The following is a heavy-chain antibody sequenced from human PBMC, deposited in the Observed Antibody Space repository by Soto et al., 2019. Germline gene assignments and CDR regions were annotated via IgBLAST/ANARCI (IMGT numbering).Heavy chain of an antibody. J-gene: IGHJ6*03. Sequence: GASVKVSCKASGYTFASYGISWVRQAPGQGLEWMGWISAYNGNTNYAQKLQGRVTMTTDTSTSTAYMELRSLRSDDTAVYYCARAGFPKYYYYYMDVWGKGTTLTVSS. CDR2: ISAYNGNT. V-gene: IGHV1-18*01. CDR3: ARAGFPKYYYYYMDV. CDR1: GYTFASYG.